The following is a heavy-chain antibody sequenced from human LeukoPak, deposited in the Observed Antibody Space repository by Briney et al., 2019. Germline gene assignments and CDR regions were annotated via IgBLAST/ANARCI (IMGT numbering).Heavy chain of an antibody. V-gene: IGHV4-30-4*01. Sequence: SQTLSLTCTVSGGSISSGDYYWSWIRQPPGKGLELIGYIYYSGSTYYNLSLKSRVTISVDTSKNQFSLKLSSVTAADTAVYYCARKVYNGYAPFDYWGQGTLVTVSS. CDR3: ARKVYNGYAPFDY. CDR2: IYYSGST. D-gene: IGHD5-12*01. J-gene: IGHJ4*02. CDR1: GGSISSGDYY.